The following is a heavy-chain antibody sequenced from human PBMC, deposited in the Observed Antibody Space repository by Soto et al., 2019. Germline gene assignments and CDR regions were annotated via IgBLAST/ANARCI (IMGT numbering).Heavy chain of an antibody. D-gene: IGHD3-10*01. J-gene: IGHJ4*02. CDR3: ARVGVASASYSFYFDY. CDR1: GFAFSTYP. CDR2: ISFDGSDT. V-gene: IGHV3-30-3*01. Sequence: GGSLRLSCGASGFAFSTYPMHWVRQAPGKGLDWVAVISFDGSDTFYADSVKGRFTISRDNSKNTLFLQMNSLRAEDTAVYYCARVGVASASYSFYFDYWGRGILVTVYS.